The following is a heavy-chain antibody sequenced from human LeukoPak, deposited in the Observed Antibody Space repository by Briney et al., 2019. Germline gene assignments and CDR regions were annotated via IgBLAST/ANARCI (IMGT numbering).Heavy chain of an antibody. D-gene: IGHD3-22*01. Sequence: GGSLRLSCAASGFTVSSNYMSWVRQAPGKGLEWVSVIYSGGSTYYADSVKGRFTISRDNSKNTLYLQMNSLRAEDTAVYYCAKGSEYYYDSSGYYSRWGQGTLVTVSS. CDR2: IYSGGST. CDR3: AKGSEYYYDSSGYYSR. CDR1: GFTVSSNY. J-gene: IGHJ4*02. V-gene: IGHV3-53*01.